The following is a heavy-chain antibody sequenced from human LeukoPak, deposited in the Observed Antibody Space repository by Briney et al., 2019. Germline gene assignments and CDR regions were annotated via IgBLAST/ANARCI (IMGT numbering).Heavy chain of an antibody. Sequence: GAAVKVSCKTSGYTSDFMKYGVAWVRQAPGQGLEWMGWINPDSGHANYAQKFQGRVTMTTDTSTSTAYMELRSLRSDDTAVYYCATYETGYSSSWYDYWGQGTLVTVSS. CDR3: ATYETGYSSSWYDY. J-gene: IGHJ4*02. CDR1: GYTSDFMKYG. D-gene: IGHD6-13*01. V-gene: IGHV1-18*01. CDR2: INPDSGHA.